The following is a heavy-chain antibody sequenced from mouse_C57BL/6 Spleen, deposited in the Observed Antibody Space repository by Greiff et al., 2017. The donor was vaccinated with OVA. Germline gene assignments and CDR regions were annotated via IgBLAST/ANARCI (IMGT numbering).Heavy chain of an antibody. D-gene: IGHD1-1*01. CDR3: ARLDITTVVSKDY. V-gene: IGHV1-59*01. J-gene: IGHJ2*01. CDR2: IDPSDSYT. CDR1: GYTFTSYW. Sequence: QVQLQQPGAELVRPGTSVKLSCKASGYTFTSYWMHWVKQRPGQGLEWIGVIDPSDSYTNYNQKFKGKATLTVDTSSSTAYMQLSSLTSEASAVYDCARLDITTVVSKDYWGKGTTLTVSS.